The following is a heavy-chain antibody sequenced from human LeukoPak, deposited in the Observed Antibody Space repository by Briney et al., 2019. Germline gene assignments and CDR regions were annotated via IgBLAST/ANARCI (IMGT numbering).Heavy chain of an antibody. CDR3: ARVQDYGDSLWYYYYGMDV. V-gene: IGHV4-59*12. CDR1: GGSNY. J-gene: IGHJ6*02. CDR2: IHYRGTT. D-gene: IGHD4-17*01. Sequence: SETLSLTCTVSGGSNYWSWIWQPPGKGLEWIGYIHYRGTTNYNPSLKSRVTISVDTSKNQFSLKLSSVTAADTAVYYCARVQDYGDSLWYYYYGMDVWGQGTTVTVSS.